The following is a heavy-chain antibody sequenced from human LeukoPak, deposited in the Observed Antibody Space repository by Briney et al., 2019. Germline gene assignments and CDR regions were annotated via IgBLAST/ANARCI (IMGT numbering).Heavy chain of an antibody. J-gene: IGHJ5*01. D-gene: IGHD4-17*01. V-gene: IGHV3-23*01. CDR1: GFTFSSFA. Sequence: PGGSLRLSCAASGFTFSSFAMTWVRQAPGKGLEWFASITSSQGRAYTTDSVKGRFTISRDNSQSTLYLQMNNLRVEDTAVYYCSKDPNGDYIGAFDSWGQGTLVTVSS. CDR3: SKDPNGDYIGAFDS. CDR2: ITSSQGRA.